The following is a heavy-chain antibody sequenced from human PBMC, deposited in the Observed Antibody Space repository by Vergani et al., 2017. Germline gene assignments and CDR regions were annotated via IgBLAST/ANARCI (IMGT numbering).Heavy chain of an antibody. J-gene: IGHJ4*02. CDR1: GGSISSSSYY. V-gene: IGHV4-39*01. CDR3: ARQGAAATRIFDD. D-gene: IGHD6-13*01. CDR2: IYYSGST. Sequence: QLQLQESGPGLVKPSETLSLTCTVSGGSISSSSYYWGWIRQPPGKGLEWIGSIYYSGSTYYNPSLKNRVTISVDTSKNQFSLKLSSVTGADTAVYYCARQGAAATRIFDDWGQGTLVTVSS.